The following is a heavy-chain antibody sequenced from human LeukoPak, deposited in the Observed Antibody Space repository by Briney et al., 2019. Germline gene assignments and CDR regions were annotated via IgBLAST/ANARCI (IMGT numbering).Heavy chain of an antibody. CDR3: ATTPDAFDI. D-gene: IGHD1-1*01. V-gene: IGHV4-39*01. Sequence: SETLSLTCTVSGGSLSSSGYYWGWIRQPPGKGLEWIGSIYYSGSTYYNPSLKSRVTISVDTSKNQFSLKLSSVTAADTAVYYCATTPDAFDIWGQGTMVTVSS. CDR1: GGSLSSSGYY. J-gene: IGHJ3*02. CDR2: IYYSGST.